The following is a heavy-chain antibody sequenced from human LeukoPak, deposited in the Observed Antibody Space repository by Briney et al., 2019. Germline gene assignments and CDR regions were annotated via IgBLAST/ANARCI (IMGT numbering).Heavy chain of an antibody. D-gene: IGHD2-2*01. CDR2: IKCYGSEK. CDR1: GFTFSNSW. CDR3: VRGVGSSTSCYVRAFDI. Sequence: GGSLRLSCAASGFTFSNSWMHWVCQAPEKGLDWVADIKCYGSEKCYVDSVKGRLTISRDNAKHSLYMQVNRLRGEDMTVYYCVRGVGSSTSCYVRAFDIWGQGTMVTVSS. J-gene: IGHJ3*02. V-gene: IGHV3-52*01.